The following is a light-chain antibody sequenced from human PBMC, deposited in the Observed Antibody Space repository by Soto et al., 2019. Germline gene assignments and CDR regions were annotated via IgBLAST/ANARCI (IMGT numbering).Light chain of an antibody. CDR3: GADLGSGSNFAKV. V-gene: IGLV9-49*01. CDR1: SGYSNYK. J-gene: IGLJ1*01. Sequence: QPVLTQPPSASASLGASVTLTCTLSSGYSNYKVDWYQQRPGKGPRFVMRVGTGGIVGSKGDGIPDRFSVLGSGLNRYLTINNIQEEDESNYHCGADLGSGSNFAKVFGTGTKVTVL. CDR2: VGTGGIVG.